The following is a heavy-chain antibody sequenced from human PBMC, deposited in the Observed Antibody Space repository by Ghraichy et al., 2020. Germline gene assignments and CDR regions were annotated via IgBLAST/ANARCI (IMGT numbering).Heavy chain of an antibody. V-gene: IGHV3-7*03. D-gene: IGHD4-23*01. J-gene: IGHJ1*01. CDR2: IKQDGSDK. Sequence: GGSLRLSCAASGFTFSNYWMTWVRQAPGQGLEWVANIKQDGSDKYYVDSVKGRFTISRDNAKNSLYLQMNSLRAEDTAVYYCARDRDHGGNSRYFHHWGQGTLVSVSS. CDR3: ARDRDHGGNSRYFHH. CDR1: GFTFSNYW.